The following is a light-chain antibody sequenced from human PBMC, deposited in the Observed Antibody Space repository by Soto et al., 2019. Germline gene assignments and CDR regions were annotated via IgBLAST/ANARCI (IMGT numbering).Light chain of an antibody. V-gene: IGLV7-43*01. CDR1: TGAVTSGYY. J-gene: IGLJ1*01. CDR3: LLYYGGVHV. Sequence: QAVVTQEPSLTVSPGGTVTLTCGSSTGAVTSGYYPNWFQQKPGQAPRPLIYSTNNKYSWTPARFSGSLLGGKAALTLSRVQPEDAADYYCLLYYGGVHVFGTGTKVTVL. CDR2: STN.